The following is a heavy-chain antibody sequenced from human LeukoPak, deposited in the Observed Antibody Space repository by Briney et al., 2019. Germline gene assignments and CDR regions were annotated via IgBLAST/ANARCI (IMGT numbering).Heavy chain of an antibody. V-gene: IGHV3-43*02. CDR3: AKDKRTSSSWYEEYYYYGMDV. D-gene: IGHD6-13*01. J-gene: IGHJ6*02. CDR2: ISGDGGST. CDR1: GFTFDDYA. Sequence: QPGGSLRLSCAASGFTFDDYAMHWVRQAPGKGLEWVSLISGDGGSTYYADSVKGRFTISRDNSKNSLYLQMNSLRTEDTALYYCAKDKRTSSSWYEEYYYYGMDVWGQGTTVTVSS.